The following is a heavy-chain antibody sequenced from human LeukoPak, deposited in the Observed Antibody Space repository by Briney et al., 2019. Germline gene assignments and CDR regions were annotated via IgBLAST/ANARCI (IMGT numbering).Heavy chain of an antibody. CDR2: IKQDGSEK. V-gene: IGHV3-7*01. Sequence: PGGSLRLSCGASGFTFSSYWMSWVRQAPGKGLEWVANIKQDGSEKYYVDSVKGRFTISRDNAKNSLYLQMNSLRAEDTAVYYCARWDIRNLMYDYWGQGTLVTVSS. CDR1: GFTFSSYW. D-gene: IGHD2-15*01. CDR3: ARWDIRNLMYDY. J-gene: IGHJ4*02.